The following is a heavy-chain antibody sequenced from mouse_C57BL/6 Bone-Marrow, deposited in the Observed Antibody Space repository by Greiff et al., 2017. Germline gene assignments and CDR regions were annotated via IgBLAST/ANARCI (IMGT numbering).Heavy chain of an antibody. V-gene: IGHV1-59*01. CDR2: IDPSDSYT. D-gene: IGHD1-1*01. CDR3: AKSPYCYDSSPFDY. Sequence: QVQLQQPGAELVRPGTSVKLSCKASGYTFTSYWMHWVKQRPGQGLEWIGVIDPSDSYTNYNQKFKGKATLTVDTSSSTAYMQLSSLTSEDAVVYSCAKSPYCYDSSPFDYWGKGTTLTVSS. J-gene: IGHJ2*01. CDR1: GYTFTSYW.